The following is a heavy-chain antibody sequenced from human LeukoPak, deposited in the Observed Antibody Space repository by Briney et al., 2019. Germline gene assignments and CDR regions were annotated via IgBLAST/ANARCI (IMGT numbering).Heavy chain of an antibody. CDR3: ARAYCGGDCYTFDY. CDR2: ISSSSSYI. D-gene: IGHD2-21*02. V-gene: IGHV3-21*01. Sequence: PGGSLRLSCAASGFTFSSYSMNWVRQAPGKGLEWVSSISSSSSYIYYADSVKGRFTISRDNAKNSLYLQMNSQRAEDTAVYCCARAYCGGDCYTFDYWGQGTLVTVSS. CDR1: GFTFSSYS. J-gene: IGHJ4*02.